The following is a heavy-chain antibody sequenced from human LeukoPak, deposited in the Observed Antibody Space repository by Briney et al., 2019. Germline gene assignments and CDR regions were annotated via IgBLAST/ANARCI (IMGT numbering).Heavy chain of an antibody. CDR3: ARAFGIAAARLDY. Sequence: GGSLRLSCAASGFTFSSYSMNWVRQAPGKGLEWVSSISSSSSYIYYADSVKGRFTISRDSAKNPLYLQMNSLRAEDTAVYYCARAFGIAAARLDYWGQGTLVTVSS. V-gene: IGHV3-21*01. CDR2: ISSSSSYI. CDR1: GFTFSSYS. D-gene: IGHD6-13*01. J-gene: IGHJ4*02.